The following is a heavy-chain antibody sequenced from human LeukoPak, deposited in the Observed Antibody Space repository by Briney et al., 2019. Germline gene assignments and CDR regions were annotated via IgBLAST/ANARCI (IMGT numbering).Heavy chain of an antibody. D-gene: IGHD2-15*01. V-gene: IGHV3-64D*08. Sequence: PGGSLRLSCLASGFTFNLYSMHWVRQAPGKGLEFVSVISSDGVYTYYAYSVKGRFTISRDNSKNTVYLRMSSLGADDTAVYYCAKVLDYCDGGTCYNSGMDSWGQGTLVTVSS. CDR3: AKVLDYCDGGTCYNSGMDS. CDR2: ISSDGVYT. J-gene: IGHJ4*02. CDR1: GFTFNLYS.